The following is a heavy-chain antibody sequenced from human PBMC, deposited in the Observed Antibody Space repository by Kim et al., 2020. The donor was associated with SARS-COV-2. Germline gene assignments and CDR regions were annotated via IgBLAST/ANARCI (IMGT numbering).Heavy chain of an antibody. D-gene: IGHD2-2*01. CDR2: INPSGGST. CDR1: GYTFTSYY. V-gene: IGHV1-46*01. J-gene: IGHJ6*02. Sequence: ASVKVSCKASGYTFTSYYMHWVRQAPGQGLEWMGIINPSGGSTSYAQKFQGRVTMTRDTSTSTVYMELSSLRSEDTAVYYCARNDIVVVPAAYYYGMDVWGQGTTVTVSS. CDR3: ARNDIVVVPAAYYYGMDV.